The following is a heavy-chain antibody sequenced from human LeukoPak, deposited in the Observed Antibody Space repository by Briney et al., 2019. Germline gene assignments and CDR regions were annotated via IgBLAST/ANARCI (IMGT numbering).Heavy chain of an antibody. V-gene: IGHV4-4*07. CDR3: ARVPAMVPPRDYYYYMDV. D-gene: IGHD4/OR15-4a*01. J-gene: IGHJ6*03. CDR1: GGSISSYY. Sequence: KPSETLSLTCTVSGGSISSYYWSWIRQPAGKGLEWIGRIYTSGSTNYNPSLKSRVTMSVDTSKNQFSLKLSSVTAADTAVYYCARVPAMVPPRDYYYYMDVWGKGTTVTVSS. CDR2: IYTSGST.